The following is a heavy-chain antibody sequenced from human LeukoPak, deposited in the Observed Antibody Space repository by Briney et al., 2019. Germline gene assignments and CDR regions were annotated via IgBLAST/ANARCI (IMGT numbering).Heavy chain of an antibody. CDR2: IYSGGST. CDR1: GFTVSSNY. D-gene: IGHD4-23*01. CDR3: ARESYGGKKGGNY. V-gene: IGHV3-53*01. J-gene: IGHJ4*02. Sequence: PGGSLRLSCAASGFTVSSNYMSWVRQAPGKGLEWVSVIYSGGSTYYSDSVKGRFTISRDNSKNTLYLQMNSPRAEDTAVYYCARESYGGKKGGNYWGQGTLVTVSS.